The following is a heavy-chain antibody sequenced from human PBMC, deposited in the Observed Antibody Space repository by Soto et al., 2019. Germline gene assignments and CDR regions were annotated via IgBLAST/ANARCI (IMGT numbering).Heavy chain of an antibody. V-gene: IGHV3-11*01. Sequence: GGSLRLSCAASGFTFSDYYMSWIRQAPGKGLEWVSYISSSGRSIYYTDSVKGRFTISRDNAKNSLFLQMYSLRADDTAVYYCARIGREGYKFDYWGQGTLVTVSS. D-gene: IGHD5-12*01. J-gene: IGHJ4*02. CDR1: GFTFSDYY. CDR3: ARIGREGYKFDY. CDR2: ISSSGRSI.